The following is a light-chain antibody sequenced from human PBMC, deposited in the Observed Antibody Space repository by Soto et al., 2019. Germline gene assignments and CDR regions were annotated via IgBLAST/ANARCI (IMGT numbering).Light chain of an antibody. Sequence: QSALTQPASVSGSPGQSITISCSGTSSSIGGYNVVSWYQQHPGNAPKVIVYEGIKRPSGVSDRFSGSTSGSTASLTISGLQAEDEADYYCAAWDDSLNGWVFGGGTKLTVL. J-gene: IGLJ3*02. CDR2: EGI. CDR1: SSSIGGYNV. V-gene: IGLV2-23*01. CDR3: AAWDDSLNGWV.